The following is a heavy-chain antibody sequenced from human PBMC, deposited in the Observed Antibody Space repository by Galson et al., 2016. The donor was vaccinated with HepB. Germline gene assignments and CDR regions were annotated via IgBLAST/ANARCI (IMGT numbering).Heavy chain of an antibody. V-gene: IGHV1-69*13. D-gene: IGHD2-2*01. CDR1: GGTFSSYA. CDR2: IIPIFGTA. CDR3: ARGGPPRDIVVVPAAMNYYYSIAV. Sequence: SVKVSCKASGGTFSSYAISWVRQAPGQGLEWMGGIIPIFGTANYAQKFQGRVTITADESTSTAYMELSSLRSEDTAGYYCARGGPPRDIVVVPAAMNYYYSIAVWGQGTTGTFSS. J-gene: IGHJ6*02.